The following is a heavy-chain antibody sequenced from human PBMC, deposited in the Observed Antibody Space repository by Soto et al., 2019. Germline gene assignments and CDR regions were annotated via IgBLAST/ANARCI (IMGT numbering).Heavy chain of an antibody. D-gene: IGHD3-10*01. J-gene: IGHJ1*01. CDR3: ATNGGYYDGPGPKYFPH. CDR1: GGSISTEAYY. Sequence: TLSLTCTVSGGSISTEAYYLSWIRQHPGKGLECIGYIYYRGTTYYNPSLKSRLTISLDASQSQFSLKLTSVTAADTAVYFCATNGGYYDGPGPKYFPHWAQGPLVTVS. V-gene: IGHV4-31*03. CDR2: IYYRGTT.